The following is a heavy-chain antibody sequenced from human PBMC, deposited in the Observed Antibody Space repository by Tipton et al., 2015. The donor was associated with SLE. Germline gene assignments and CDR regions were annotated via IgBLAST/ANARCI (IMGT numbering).Heavy chain of an antibody. CDR2: IYSGGST. D-gene: IGHD6-19*01. CDR1: GFTVSSNY. CDR3: ARASSGWYLDI. V-gene: IGHV3-53*04. J-gene: IGHJ3*02. Sequence: SLRLSCAASGFTVSSNYMSWVRQAPGKGLEWVSVIYSGGSTYYADSVEGRFTISRHNSKNTLYLQMNSLRAEDTAVYYCARASSGWYLDIWGQGTMVTVSS.